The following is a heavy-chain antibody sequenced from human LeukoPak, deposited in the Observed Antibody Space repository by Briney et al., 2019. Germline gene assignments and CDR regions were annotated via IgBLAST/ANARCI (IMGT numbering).Heavy chain of an antibody. CDR1: GFTFSSYG. V-gene: IGHV3-30*18. Sequence: SGGSLRLSCAASGFTFSSYGMHWVRQAPGKGLEWVTFISYDGSNKYYADSVKGRFTFSRDNSKNTLYLQMNSLRAEDTAVYYCAKDRLEVGATKRADAFDIWGQGTMVTVSS. D-gene: IGHD1-26*01. CDR2: ISYDGSNK. J-gene: IGHJ3*02. CDR3: AKDRLEVGATKRADAFDI.